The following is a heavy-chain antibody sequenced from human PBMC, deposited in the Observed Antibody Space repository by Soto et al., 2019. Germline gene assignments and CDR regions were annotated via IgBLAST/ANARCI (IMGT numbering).Heavy chain of an antibody. CDR3: ARGRRDSYGYDCYFDY. Sequence: SETLSLTCTVSGGSISSSSYYWGWLRQPPGKGLEWIGSIYYSGSTYYNPSLKSRVTISADPSQNPFAVKLSSVTAANTAVYYCARGRRDSYGYDCYFDYWGQGTLVTVS. CDR1: GGSISSSSYY. J-gene: IGHJ4*02. CDR2: IYYSGST. D-gene: IGHD5-18*01. V-gene: IGHV4-39*01.